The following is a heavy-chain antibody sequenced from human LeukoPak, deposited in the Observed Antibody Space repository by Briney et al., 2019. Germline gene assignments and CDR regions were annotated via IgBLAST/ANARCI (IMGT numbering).Heavy chain of an antibody. CDR3: ARVGHIVAAGTYDY. CDR2: IFYSGSP. Sequence: PSETLSLTCTVSGDSISSYYWSWIRQPPGKGLEWIGNIFYSGSPNYNPSLKSRVTTSFDTSKNQFSLKLSFVTAADTAVYCCARVGHIVAAGTYDYWGQGTLVTVSS. V-gene: IGHV4-59*12. J-gene: IGHJ4*02. D-gene: IGHD6-13*01. CDR1: GDSISSYY.